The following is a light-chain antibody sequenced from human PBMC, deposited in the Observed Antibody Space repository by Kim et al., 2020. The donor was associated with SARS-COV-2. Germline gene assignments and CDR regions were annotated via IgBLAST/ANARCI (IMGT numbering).Light chain of an antibody. Sequence: EIVLTQSPGTLSLSPGERATLSCRASQSVSINYLAWYQQKLGQTPRLLIYGASTRAPGIPDRFSGSGSGADFTLTISSLGPEDFAVYYCQHYGGSRYTFGQGTKLEI. V-gene: IGKV3-20*01. CDR2: GAS. CDR3: QHYGGSRYT. J-gene: IGKJ2*01. CDR1: QSVSINY.